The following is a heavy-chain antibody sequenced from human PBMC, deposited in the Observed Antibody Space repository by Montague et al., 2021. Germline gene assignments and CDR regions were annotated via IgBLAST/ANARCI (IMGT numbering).Heavy chain of an antibody. CDR2: IYYSGST. CDR3: ARVGATVTAPFDF. V-gene: IGHV4-31*11. Sequence: TLSLTRAVSGGSISSTAYYWSWIRQHPGKGLEWIGYIYYSGSTYYNPSLKSRVTISVGTSQNQFSLNLNSVTAADTAVYYCARVGATVTAPFDFWGQGTLVTVSS. CDR1: GGSISSTAYY. D-gene: IGHD4-17*01. J-gene: IGHJ4*02.